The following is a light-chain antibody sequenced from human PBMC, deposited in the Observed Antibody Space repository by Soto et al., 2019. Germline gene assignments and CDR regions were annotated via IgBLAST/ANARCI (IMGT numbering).Light chain of an antibody. J-gene: IGLJ1*01. Sequence: QSVLTQPAPVSGSPGQSITTSCTGTISDFVVYNYVSWYQQHPGKAPKLMIYGVSNRPSGVSNRFSGSKSGNTASLTISGLQADDEADYYCSSHTISSALQVFGTGTKVTVL. V-gene: IGLV2-14*01. CDR1: ISDFVVYNY. CDR2: GVS. CDR3: SSHTISSALQV.